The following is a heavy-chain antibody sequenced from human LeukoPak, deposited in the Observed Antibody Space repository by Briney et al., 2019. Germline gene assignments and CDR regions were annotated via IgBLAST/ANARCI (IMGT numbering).Heavy chain of an antibody. V-gene: IGHV1-69*01. CDR3: ARQWLQFGYYFDY. D-gene: IGHD5-24*01. Sequence: GGSLRLSCAASGFTFSSYAISWVRQAPGQGLEWMGGIIPIFGTANYAQKFQGRVTITADESTSTAYMELSSLRSEDTAVYYCARQWLQFGYYFDYWGQGTLVTVSS. CDR1: GFTFSSYA. CDR2: IIPIFGTA. J-gene: IGHJ4*02.